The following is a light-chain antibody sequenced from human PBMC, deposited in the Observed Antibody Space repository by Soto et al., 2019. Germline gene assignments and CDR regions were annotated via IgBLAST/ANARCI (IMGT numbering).Light chain of an antibody. Sequence: DIQMTQSPSTLSAFVGDRVTITCRASQSINKWLAWYQQKPGKAPKILIYDASNLETGVPSRFSGSGSGTDFTFTISSLQPEDIATYYCQQYDNLLLTFGGGTKVDIK. CDR1: QSINKW. J-gene: IGKJ4*01. CDR3: QQYDNLLLT. V-gene: IGKV1-33*01. CDR2: DAS.